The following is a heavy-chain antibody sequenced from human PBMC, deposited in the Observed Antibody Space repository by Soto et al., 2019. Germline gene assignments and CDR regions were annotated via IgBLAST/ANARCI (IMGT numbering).Heavy chain of an antibody. J-gene: IGHJ4*02. CDR1: GGTFSSYA. V-gene: IGHV1-69*13. CDR3: ARGGYSYEYYFDY. Sequence: SVKVSCKASGGTFSSYAISWVRQAPGQGLEWMGGIIPIFGTANYAQKFQGRVTITADESTSTAYMELSSLRSEDTAVYYCARGGYSYEYYFDYWGQGTLVTVSS. D-gene: IGHD5-18*01. CDR2: IIPIFGTA.